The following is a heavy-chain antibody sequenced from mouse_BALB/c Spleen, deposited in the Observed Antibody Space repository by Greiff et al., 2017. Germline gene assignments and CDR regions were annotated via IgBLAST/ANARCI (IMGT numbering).Heavy chain of an antibody. Sequence: EVKLVESGGGLVQPGGSLKLSCAASGFTFSSYTMSWVRQTPEKRLEWVAYISNGGGSTYYPDTVKGRFTISRDNAKNTLYLQMSSLKSEDTAMYYCARQEGFAYWGQGTLVTVSA. CDR2: ISNGGGST. J-gene: IGHJ3*01. CDR1: GFTFSSYT. V-gene: IGHV5-12-2*01. CDR3: ARQEGFAY.